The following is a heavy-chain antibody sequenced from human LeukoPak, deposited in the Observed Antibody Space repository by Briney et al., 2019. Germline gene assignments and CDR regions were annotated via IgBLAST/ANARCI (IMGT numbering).Heavy chain of an antibody. CDR2: ISSSSSYI. CDR1: GFTFSTYA. CDR3: ASHLDIAVAGTY. Sequence: GGSLRLSCAASGFTFSTYAMNWVRQAPGKGLEWVSSISSSSSYIYYADSVKGRFTISRDNAKNSLYLQMNSLRAEDTAVYYCASHLDIAVAGTYWGQGTLVTVSS. J-gene: IGHJ4*02. V-gene: IGHV3-21*01. D-gene: IGHD6-19*01.